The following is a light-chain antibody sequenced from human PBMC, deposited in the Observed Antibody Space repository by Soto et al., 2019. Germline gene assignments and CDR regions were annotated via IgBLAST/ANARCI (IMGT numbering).Light chain of an antibody. CDR2: DAS. J-gene: IGKJ5*01. CDR1: QSVNNN. Sequence: EVVMTPSPALLSVSPGERVTLSCRARQSVNNNLAWHQQKPGQAPRLLIYDASNRATGIPARFSGTGSGTDFTLTINNLEPEDFAVYYCQVRTNWSIAFGRGTRLEIK. CDR3: QVRTNWSIA. V-gene: IGKV3-11*01.